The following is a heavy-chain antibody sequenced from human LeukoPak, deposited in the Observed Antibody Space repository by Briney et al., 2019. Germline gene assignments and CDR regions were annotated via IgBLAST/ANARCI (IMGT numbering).Heavy chain of an antibody. CDR2: IYGGGAA. Sequence: SGGSLRLSCAASGINVSTNYMTWIRLAPGKGLEWVSLIYGGGAAYYAESVRGRFIISRDNSKNTLFLQMNSLRAEDTAVYYCVSSSGQQLIPYDYWGQGTHVAVSS. CDR1: GINVSTNY. J-gene: IGHJ4*02. V-gene: IGHV3-66*02. CDR3: VSSSGQQLIPYDY. D-gene: IGHD6-13*01.